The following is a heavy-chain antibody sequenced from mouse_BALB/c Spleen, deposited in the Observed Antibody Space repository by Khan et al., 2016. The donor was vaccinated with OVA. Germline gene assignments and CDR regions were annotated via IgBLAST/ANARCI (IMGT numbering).Heavy chain of an antibody. CDR3: ARKNGSDFDY. CDR2: INPHNGET. Sequence: VQVKQSGPELVKPGASVKISCKASGYYFTGYFMNWVMQCHGQSLEWIGWINPHNGETFYNQKFKGKATLTVDESSNTAHMELCSLASEDSAVYYGARKNGSDFDYWGQGTTLTVSS. D-gene: IGHD1-1*01. J-gene: IGHJ2*01. CDR1: GYYFTGYF. V-gene: IGHV1-20*02.